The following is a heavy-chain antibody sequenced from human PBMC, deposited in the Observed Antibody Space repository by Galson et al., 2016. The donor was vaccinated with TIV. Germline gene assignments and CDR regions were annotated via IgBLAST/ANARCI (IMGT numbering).Heavy chain of an antibody. D-gene: IGHD2-2*02. CDR3: AKDLNRGCSSSNCYSYDYYYYGLDV. V-gene: IGHV3-9*01. J-gene: IGHJ6*02. CDR1: GFTFDDYA. Sequence: SLRLSCAASGFTFDDYAMHWVRQAPGKGLEWVSGISWNSAYIAYADSVMGRFTISRDSAKNSLYLQMNSLRAEDTALYYCAKDLNRGCSSSNCYSYDYYYYGLDVWGQGTTVTVSS. CDR2: ISWNSAYI.